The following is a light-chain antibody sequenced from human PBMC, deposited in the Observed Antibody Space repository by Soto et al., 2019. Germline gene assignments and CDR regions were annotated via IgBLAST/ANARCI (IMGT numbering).Light chain of an antibody. J-gene: IGKJ5*01. CDR1: QSVSNN. CDR2: GAS. Sequence: DIVLTQSPATLSVSPGERATLSCRASQSVSNNLAWYQQKRGQAPRLLIYGASTRATGIPARFSGSGSGTEFTLIISSLQSEDFAVYYCQQYNKWPLITFGQGTRLEIK. CDR3: QQYNKWPLIT. V-gene: IGKV3-15*01.